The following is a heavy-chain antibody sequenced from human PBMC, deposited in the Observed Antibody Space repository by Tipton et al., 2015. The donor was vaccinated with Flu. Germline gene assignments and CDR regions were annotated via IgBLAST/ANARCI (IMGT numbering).Heavy chain of an antibody. J-gene: IGHJ5*02. CDR3: ARRDYSNYVSDPRNWFDP. V-gene: IGHV4-39*01. CDR1: GGSLSSSNHY. CDR2: VYYSGST. D-gene: IGHD4-11*01. Sequence: TLSLTCTVSGGSLSSSNHYWGWIRQPPGKGLEWIGSVYYSGSTYYNPSLKSRVTISLDMSKNQLSLKLSSVTAADTAVYYCARRDYSNYVSDPRNWFDPWGQGTLVTVSS.